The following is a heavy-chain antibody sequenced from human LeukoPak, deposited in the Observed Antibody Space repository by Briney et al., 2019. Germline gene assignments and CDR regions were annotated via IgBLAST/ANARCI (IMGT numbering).Heavy chain of an antibody. CDR2: INHSGST. D-gene: IGHD2-21*01. Sequence: PSETLSLTCAVYGGSFSGYYWSWIRQPPGKGLEWIGEINHSGSTNYNPSLKSRVTISVDTSKNQFSLKLSSVTAADTAVYYCAAQRQEVLWYYYYMDVWGKGTTVTISS. CDR3: AAQRQEVLWYYYYMDV. CDR1: GGSFSGYY. J-gene: IGHJ6*03. V-gene: IGHV4-34*01.